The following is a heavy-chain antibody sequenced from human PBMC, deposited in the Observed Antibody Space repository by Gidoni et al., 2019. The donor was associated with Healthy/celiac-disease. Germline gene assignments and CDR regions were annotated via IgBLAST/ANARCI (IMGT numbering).Heavy chain of an antibody. D-gene: IGHD6-19*01. CDR1: GGSISSSSYY. CDR3: ARPVGRVAVAGTDDAFDI. V-gene: IGHV4-39*01. Sequence: QLQLQASGPGLVKPSEPLSLTCTVSGGSISSSSYYWGWIRQPPGKGLEWIGSIYYSGSTYYNPSLKSRVTISVDTSKNQFSLKLSSVTAADTAVYYCARPVGRVAVAGTDDAFDIWPRDNGHRLF. CDR2: IYYSGST. J-gene: IGHJ3*02.